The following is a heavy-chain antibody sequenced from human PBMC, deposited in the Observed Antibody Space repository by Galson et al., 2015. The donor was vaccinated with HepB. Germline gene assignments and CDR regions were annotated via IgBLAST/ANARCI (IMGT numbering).Heavy chain of an antibody. CDR2: ISGNSGEL. J-gene: IGHJ3*01. Sequence: SLRLSCAASGFSFDDYAMHWVRQAPGKGPEWVSGISGNSGELGYADSVKGRFIISRDNTKNSLYLRMNSLRTENTALYYCAKLVWEDDGFDVWGQGTMVTVS. V-gene: IGHV3-9*01. CDR1: GFSFDDYA. D-gene: IGHD3-16*01. CDR3: AKLVWEDDGFDV.